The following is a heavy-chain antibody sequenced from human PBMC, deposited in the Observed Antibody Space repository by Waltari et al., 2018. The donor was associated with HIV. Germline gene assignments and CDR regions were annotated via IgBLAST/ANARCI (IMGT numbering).Heavy chain of an antibody. Sequence: QVQLIQSGAEVKKPGASVKVSCKVFGYTLTELTMHWVRQAPGKGLEWMEGFDPEDDETIYAQKFQGRVTMTEDTSTDSAYMELCSLTSEDTAVYYCATGGGTTSIQLYDLDVWGQGTTVTVSS. D-gene: IGHD1-26*01. CDR3: ATGGGTTSIQLYDLDV. V-gene: IGHV1-24*01. CDR1: GYTLTELT. J-gene: IGHJ6*02. CDR2: FDPEDDET.